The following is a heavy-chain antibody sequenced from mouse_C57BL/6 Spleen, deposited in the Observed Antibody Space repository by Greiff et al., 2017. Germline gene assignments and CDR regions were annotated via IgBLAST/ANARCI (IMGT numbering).Heavy chain of an antibody. D-gene: IGHD2-14*01. J-gene: IGHJ2*01. V-gene: IGHV1-15*01. Sequence: VQLQQSGAELVRPGASVTLSCKASGYTFTDYEMHWVKQTPVHGLEWIGAIDPETGGTAYNQKFKGKAILTADKSSSTAYMELRSLTSEDSAVYYCTREVPGMFDYWGQGTTLTVSS. CDR2: IDPETGGT. CDR3: TREVPGMFDY. CDR1: GYTFTDYE.